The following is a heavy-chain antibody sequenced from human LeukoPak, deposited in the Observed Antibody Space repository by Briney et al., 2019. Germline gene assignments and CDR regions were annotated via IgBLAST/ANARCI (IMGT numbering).Heavy chain of an antibody. CDR2: ISSGSSYI. Sequence: GGSLRLSCAASGFTFNTYTMNWVRQAPGKGLEWVSYISSGSSYIYYADSVKGRFTISRDNAKNSLYLQMNSLRAEDTAVYSCARDGIGSHFDYWGQGTLVTVSS. V-gene: IGHV3-21*05. J-gene: IGHJ4*02. CDR1: GFTFNTYT. CDR3: ARDGIGSHFDY. D-gene: IGHD1-26*01.